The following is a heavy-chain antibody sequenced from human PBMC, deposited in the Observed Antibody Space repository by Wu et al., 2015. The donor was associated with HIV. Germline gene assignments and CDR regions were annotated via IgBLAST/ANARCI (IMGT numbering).Heavy chain of an antibody. D-gene: IGHD5-12*01. CDR1: GYTFTDYY. CDR2: INPLFGTT. Sequence: VQLEQSGAQIQKSGASVTVSCKTSGYTFTDYYIHWVRQAPGQGLEWMGGINPLFGTTKHAQRFQDRVKFTTDESKSTVYMELSSLRSEDTAVYYCARNTDSVATSLYSLGVWGQGTTVTVSS. J-gene: IGHJ6*02. CDR3: ARNTDSVATSLYSLGV. V-gene: IGHV1-69*01.